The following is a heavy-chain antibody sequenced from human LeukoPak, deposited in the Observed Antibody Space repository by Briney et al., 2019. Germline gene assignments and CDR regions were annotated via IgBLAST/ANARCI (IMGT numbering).Heavy chain of an antibody. CDR2: IKQDGSEK. J-gene: IGHJ3*02. D-gene: IGHD3-10*01. Sequence: PGGSLRLSCGASGFSFSSNWVSWVRQAPGRGLEWVANIKQDGSEKHYVDSVKGRFTISRDNGKNSLYLQMNSLRAEDTAVYYCAREKGIMVREMALDIWGQGTMVTVSS. CDR1: GFSFSSNW. CDR3: AREKGIMVREMALDI. V-gene: IGHV3-7*03.